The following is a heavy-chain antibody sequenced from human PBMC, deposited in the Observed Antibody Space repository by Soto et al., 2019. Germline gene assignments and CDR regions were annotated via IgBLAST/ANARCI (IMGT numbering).Heavy chain of an antibody. Sequence: EVQLVESGGGLVQPGESLRLSCAASGFTFSSYWMTWVRQAPGKGLEWVANIKQDGSEKYYVDSVRGRFTMSRDNAKNSRYLQMNSLRAEDTAVYYCARVVGATQMDFDYWGQETLVTVSS. CDR2: IKQDGSEK. CDR1: GFTFSSYW. D-gene: IGHD1-26*01. V-gene: IGHV3-7*01. J-gene: IGHJ4*02. CDR3: ARVVGATQMDFDY.